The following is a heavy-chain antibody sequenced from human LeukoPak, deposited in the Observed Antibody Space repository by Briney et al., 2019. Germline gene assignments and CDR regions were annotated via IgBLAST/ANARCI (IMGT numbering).Heavy chain of an antibody. CDR3: AREGLEAAVLDY. Sequence: SETLSLTRTVSGGSINSYFWNWIRQPPGKGLEWIGYIYHSGSSNYNPSLKSRVTMSVDTSKNQFSLRLTSVTAADTAVYFCAREGLEAAVLDYWGQGTLVTVSS. CDR2: IYHSGSS. J-gene: IGHJ4*02. CDR1: GGSINSYF. V-gene: IGHV4-59*01. D-gene: IGHD6-13*01.